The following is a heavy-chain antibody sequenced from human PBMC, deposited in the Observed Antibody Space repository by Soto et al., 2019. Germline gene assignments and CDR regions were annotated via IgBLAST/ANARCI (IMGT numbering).Heavy chain of an antibody. Sequence: VQLVESGGDLVQPGGSLRLSCAASGFTFTSYWMHWVRQSPGKGLVWVSRINPDGSRTSYADSVKGRFTISRDNAKKTLYLQMNSLGAEDTAVYYCARVAVTTYYFDYWGHGSLVTVSS. CDR2: INPDGSRT. D-gene: IGHD4-17*01. CDR3: ARVAVTTYYFDY. J-gene: IGHJ4*01. V-gene: IGHV3-74*01. CDR1: GFTFTSYW.